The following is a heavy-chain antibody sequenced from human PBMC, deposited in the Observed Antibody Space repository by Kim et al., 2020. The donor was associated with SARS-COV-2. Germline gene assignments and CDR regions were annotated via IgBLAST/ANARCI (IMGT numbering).Heavy chain of an antibody. D-gene: IGHD1-26*01. CDR3: ARGGAHRYYYYYGMDV. CDR2: IKHDGSEK. CDR1: GFTFSSYW. J-gene: IGHJ6*01. Sequence: GGSLRLSCAASGFTFSSYWMRWVRQAPGQGLEWVANIKHDGSEKYYVDSVKGRFTISRDNAKNSLYLQMNSLRAEDTAVNYCARGGAHRYYYYYGMDVWG. V-gene: IGHV3-7*01.